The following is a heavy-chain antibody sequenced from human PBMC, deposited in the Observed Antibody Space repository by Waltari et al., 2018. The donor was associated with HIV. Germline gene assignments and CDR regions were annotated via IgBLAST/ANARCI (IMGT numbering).Heavy chain of an antibody. CDR1: GFTFSDYY. Sequence: EVQLVESGGGLVKPGGSQRLSCAASGFTFSDYYMNWVRQAPGKGLEWVSSISTSSSYIDYSDSVKGRFTISRDNAKNSLYLQMNSLRAEDTAVYYCARGGLGRYSSSWGTYWGQGTLVTVSS. D-gene: IGHD6-13*01. V-gene: IGHV3-21*01. CDR3: ARGGLGRYSSSWGTY. J-gene: IGHJ4*02. CDR2: ISTSSSYI.